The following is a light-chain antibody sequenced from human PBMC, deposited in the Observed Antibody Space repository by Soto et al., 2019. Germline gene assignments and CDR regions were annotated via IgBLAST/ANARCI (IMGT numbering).Light chain of an antibody. Sequence: EIVFTQSPATLSLSPGEIATLSCRASQSVSSYLAWYQQKPDQAPRLLIYDASNRATGIPARFSGSGSGTDFTLTISSLEPEECAVYYCQQRSNWPPKFTFGPVNKVDI. CDR3: QQRSNWPPKFT. J-gene: IGKJ3*01. CDR2: DAS. V-gene: IGKV3-11*01. CDR1: QSVSSY.